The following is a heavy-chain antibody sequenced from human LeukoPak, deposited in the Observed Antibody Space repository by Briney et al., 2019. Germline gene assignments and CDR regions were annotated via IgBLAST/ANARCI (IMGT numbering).Heavy chain of an antibody. J-gene: IGHJ4*02. D-gene: IGHD3-3*01. CDR2: IIAFTGKT. Sequence: ASVKVSCKPSGYTFTSYGTSWVRQAPGQGREWVGWIIAFTGKTNYAHKLQGRVTMTTDTSRSAAYMELRSLRSDATAVYYCAGSGSYYDFWSGYPFDYWGQGTLVTVSS. CDR3: AGSGSYYDFWSGYPFDY. CDR1: GYTFTSYG. V-gene: IGHV1-18*01.